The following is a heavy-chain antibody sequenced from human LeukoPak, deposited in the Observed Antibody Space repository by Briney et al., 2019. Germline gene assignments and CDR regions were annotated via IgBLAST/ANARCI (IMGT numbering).Heavy chain of an antibody. CDR2: IYYSGST. Sequence: SETLSLTCTVSGGSISSGDYYWSWIRQPPGKGLEWIGYIYYSGSTYYNPSLKSRVTISVDTSKNQFPLKLSSVTAADTAVYYCAREIAAAGSGWFDPWGQGTLVTVSS. D-gene: IGHD6-13*01. J-gene: IGHJ5*02. V-gene: IGHV4-30-4*01. CDR3: AREIAAAGSGWFDP. CDR1: GGSISSGDYY.